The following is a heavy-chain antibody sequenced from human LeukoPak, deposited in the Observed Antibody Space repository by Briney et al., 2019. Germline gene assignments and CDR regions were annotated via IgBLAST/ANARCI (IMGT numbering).Heavy chain of an antibody. D-gene: IGHD5-18*01. CDR3: ARDLGVMVRAFDI. Sequence: SETLSLTCTVSGGSISSYYWSWIQQPPGKRLEWIGYIYYSGSTSYNPSLKSRVTISVDTSKNQISLKLSSVTAADTAVYYCARDLGVMVRAFDIWGQGTMVTVSS. V-gene: IGHV4-59*01. CDR2: IYYSGST. CDR1: GGSISSYY. J-gene: IGHJ3*02.